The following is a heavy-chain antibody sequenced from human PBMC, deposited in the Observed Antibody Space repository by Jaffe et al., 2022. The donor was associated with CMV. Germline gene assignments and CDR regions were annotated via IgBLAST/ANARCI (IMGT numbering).Heavy chain of an antibody. D-gene: IGHD3-10*01. J-gene: IGHJ4*02. CDR2: ISGSGGST. V-gene: IGHV3-23*04. Sequence: EVQLVESGGGLVQPGGSLRLSCAASGFTFSSYAMSWVRQAPGKGLEWVSAISGSGGSTYYADSVKGRFTISRDNSKNTLYLQMNSLRAEDTAVYYCAKLSYGSGSYPHYYFDYWGQGTLVTVSS. CDR1: GFTFSSYA. CDR3: AKLSYGSGSYPHYYFDY.